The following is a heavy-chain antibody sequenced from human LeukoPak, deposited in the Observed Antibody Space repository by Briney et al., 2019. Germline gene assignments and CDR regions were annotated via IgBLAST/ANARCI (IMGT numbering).Heavy chain of an antibody. Sequence: SETLSLICTVSGGSIRSYYWSWIRQPPGKGLEWIGGLHHSGITYYNPSLKSRVTLSVDTSKNQVSLTLRSVTAADTAVYYCVRERGYYGDSLWGQGTLVTVSS. CDR2: LHHSGIT. V-gene: IGHV4-38-2*02. CDR3: VRERGYYGDSL. CDR1: GGSIRSYY. D-gene: IGHD4-17*01. J-gene: IGHJ4*02.